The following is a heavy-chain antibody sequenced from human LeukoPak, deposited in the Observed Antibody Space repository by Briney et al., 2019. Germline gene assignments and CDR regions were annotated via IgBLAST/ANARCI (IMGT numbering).Heavy chain of an antibody. J-gene: IGHJ4*02. D-gene: IGHD1-1*01. V-gene: IGHV1-69*04. Sequence: WASVKVSRKASGGPFSTYAISWVRQAPGQGLEWMGRIVPIHGLTHYAQKFQGRVTMTEDTSTDTAYMELSSLTSDDTAVYYCAAISTPTTRRAYHFDSWGQGTLVTVSS. CDR1: GGPFSTYA. CDR2: IVPIHGLT. CDR3: AAISTPTTRRAYHFDS.